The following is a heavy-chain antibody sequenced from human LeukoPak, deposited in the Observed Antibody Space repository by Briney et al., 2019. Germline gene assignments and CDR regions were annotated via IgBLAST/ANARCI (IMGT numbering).Heavy chain of an antibody. Sequence: SVKVSCKASGGTFSSYAISWVRQAPGQGLEWMGRIIPILGIANYAQKFQGRVTITADKSTSTAYMELSSLRSEDTAVYYCARDRNSYGPTFDYWGQGALVTVSS. CDR3: ARDRNSYGPTFDY. CDR1: GGTFSSYA. CDR2: IIPILGIA. J-gene: IGHJ4*02. V-gene: IGHV1-69*04. D-gene: IGHD5-18*01.